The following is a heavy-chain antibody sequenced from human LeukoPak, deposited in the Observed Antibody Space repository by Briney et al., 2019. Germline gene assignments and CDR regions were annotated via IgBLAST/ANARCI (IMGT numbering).Heavy chain of an antibody. CDR2: IKQDGSEK. Sequence: GGSLRLSCAASGFTFSSYWMSWVRQAPGKGLEWVTNIKQDGSEKYYVDSVKARFTISRDNAKNSLYLQMNSLRAEDTAVYYCARRAAAGGARTFDYWGQGTLVTVSS. D-gene: IGHD6-13*01. J-gene: IGHJ4*02. V-gene: IGHV3-7*01. CDR1: GFTFSSYW. CDR3: ARRAAAGGARTFDY.